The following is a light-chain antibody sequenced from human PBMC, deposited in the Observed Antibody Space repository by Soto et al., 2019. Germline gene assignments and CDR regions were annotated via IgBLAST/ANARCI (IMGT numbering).Light chain of an antibody. Sequence: DIQMTQSPSTLSASVGDRVTITCRASQSISSWLAWYPQKPGKAPKLLIYKASSLESGVPSRFSGSGSGTEFTLTISSLQPDDFATYYCQQYNSYSPWTFGQGTKVDIK. CDR1: QSISSW. CDR2: KAS. V-gene: IGKV1-5*03. J-gene: IGKJ1*01. CDR3: QQYNSYSPWT.